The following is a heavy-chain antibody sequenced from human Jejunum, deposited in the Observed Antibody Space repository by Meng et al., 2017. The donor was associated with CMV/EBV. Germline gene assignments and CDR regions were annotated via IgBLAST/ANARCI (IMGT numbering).Heavy chain of an antibody. V-gene: IGHV3-11*04. J-gene: IGHJ6*02. CDR3: ARDGYCSGGSCFEYYGMDV. Sequence: YYWSWIRQPPGKGLEWVSYITTSGSMTDYADSVKGRFTISRDNAKNSLYLQMNSLRVEDTAVYYCARDGYCSGGSCFEYYGMDVWGQGTTVTVSS. D-gene: IGHD2-15*01. CDR1: YY. CDR2: ITTSGSMT.